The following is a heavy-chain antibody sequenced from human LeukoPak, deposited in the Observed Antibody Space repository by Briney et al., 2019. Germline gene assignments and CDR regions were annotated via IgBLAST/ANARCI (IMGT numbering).Heavy chain of an antibody. CDR1: GYTFTSYG. D-gene: IGHD3-9*01. Sequence: ASVKGSCKASGYTFTSYGISWVRQAPGQGLEWMGWISAYNGNTNYAQKLQGRVTMTTDTSTSTAYMELRSLRSDDTAVYYRARADLRGRYFDWLLTSNRYYFDYWGQGTLVTVSS. J-gene: IGHJ4*02. CDR3: ARADLRGRYFDWLLTSNRYYFDY. CDR2: ISAYNGNT. V-gene: IGHV1-18*01.